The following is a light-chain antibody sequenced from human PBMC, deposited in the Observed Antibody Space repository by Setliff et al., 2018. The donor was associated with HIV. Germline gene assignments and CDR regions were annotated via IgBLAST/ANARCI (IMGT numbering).Light chain of an antibody. J-gene: IGLJ1*01. V-gene: IGLV6-57*01. CDR1: SGSIADNY. Sequence: NFMLTQPHSVSESPGKTLTISCTRSSGSIADNYVQWFQQRPGSSPTIVISEDDQRPSGVPDRFSGSVDSSSNSASLTISGLKTEDEADYFCQSYDSSNHYVFGTGTKVTFL. CDR3: QSYDSSNHYV. CDR2: EDD.